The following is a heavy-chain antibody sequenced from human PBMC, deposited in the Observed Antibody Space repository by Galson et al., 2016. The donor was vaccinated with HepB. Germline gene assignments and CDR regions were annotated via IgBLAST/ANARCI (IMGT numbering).Heavy chain of an antibody. CDR1: GFTFSSYA. Sequence: SLRLSCAASGFTFSSYAMSWVRQAPGKGLEWVSAISGSGGSTYYADSVKGRFTISRDNSKNTLYLQMNSLRAEDTAVGYCAKDYRPYYYGSGRSPFDYWGQGTLVTVSS. V-gene: IGHV3-23*01. D-gene: IGHD3-10*01. CDR3: AKDYRPYYYGSGRSPFDY. CDR2: ISGSGGST. J-gene: IGHJ4*02.